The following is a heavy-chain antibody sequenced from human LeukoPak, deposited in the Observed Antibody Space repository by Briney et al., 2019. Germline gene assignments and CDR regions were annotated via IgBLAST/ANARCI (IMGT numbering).Heavy chain of an antibody. CDR1: GFTLSSHA. D-gene: IGHD4-17*01. CDR3: ANEIRPNDY. J-gene: IGHJ4*02. Sequence: GGSLRLSCGASGFTLSSHAMTWVRQAPGEGLEWVSAISISGDTTYYADAVKGRFTISRDNSKNTVYLQMNSLRAEDTAVYYCANEIRPNDYWGQGTLVTVSS. V-gene: IGHV3-23*01. CDR2: ISISGDTT.